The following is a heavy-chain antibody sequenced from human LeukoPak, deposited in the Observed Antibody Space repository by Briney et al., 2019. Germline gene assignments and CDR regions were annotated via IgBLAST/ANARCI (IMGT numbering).Heavy chain of an antibody. V-gene: IGHV3-23*01. J-gene: IGHJ4*02. CDR3: AKVLKSGLVGYFDY. D-gene: IGHD2-8*02. CDR2: ISGSGGST. CDR1: GFTFSSYA. Sequence: GGSPRLSCAASGFTFSSYAMSWVRQAPGKGLEWVSAISGSGGSTYYADSVKGRFTISRDNSKNTLYLQMNSLRAEDTAVYYCAKVLKSGLVGYFDYWGQGTLVTVSS.